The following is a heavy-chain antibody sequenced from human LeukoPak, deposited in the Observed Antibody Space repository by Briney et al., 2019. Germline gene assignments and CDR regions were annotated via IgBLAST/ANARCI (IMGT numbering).Heavy chain of an antibody. V-gene: IGHV3-74*01. CDR3: ARASGAGYDY. CDR1: RFTFSSYW. CDR2: ISGDGSST. Sequence: GGSLRLSCAASRFTFSSYWMHWVRQAPGKGLVWVSRISGDGSSTTYADSVKGRVTISRDNAKNTLYLQINSLRADDTAVHYCARASGAGYDYWGQGTLVTVSS. J-gene: IGHJ4*02. D-gene: IGHD3-9*01.